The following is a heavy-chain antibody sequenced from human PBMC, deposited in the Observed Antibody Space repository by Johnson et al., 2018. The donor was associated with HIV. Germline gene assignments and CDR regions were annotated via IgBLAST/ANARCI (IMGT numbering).Heavy chain of an antibody. CDR2: ISYDGSNK. Sequence: QVTLVESGGGVVQPGRSLRLSCAASGFTFSSYAMHWVRQAPGKGLEWVAVISYDGSNKYYADSVKGRFTISRDNSKNTLYLQMNSLRAEDTAVYYCARDQGWGDPVDMWGQGTMVTVSS. CDR3: ARDQGWGDPVDM. V-gene: IGHV3-30*04. CDR1: GFTFSSYA. J-gene: IGHJ3*02. D-gene: IGHD3-16*01.